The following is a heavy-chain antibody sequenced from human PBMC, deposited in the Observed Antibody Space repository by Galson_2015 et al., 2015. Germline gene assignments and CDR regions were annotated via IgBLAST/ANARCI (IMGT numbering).Heavy chain of an antibody. CDR3: TRGRDGYKLDAFDI. J-gene: IGHJ3*02. CDR1: GFTFGEYA. D-gene: IGHD5-24*01. V-gene: IGHV3-49*03. Sequence: SLRLSCAASGFTFGEYAMSWFRQAPGKGPEWVGFIRSKAYGGTTEYAASVKGRFSISRDDSKSIAYLQMNSLKTEDTAIYYCTRGRDGYKLDAFDIWGQGTMVTVSS. CDR2: IRSKAYGGTT.